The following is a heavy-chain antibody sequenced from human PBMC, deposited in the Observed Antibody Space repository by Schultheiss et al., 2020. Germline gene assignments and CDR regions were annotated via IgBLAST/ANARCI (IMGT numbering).Heavy chain of an antibody. CDR3: ARDTPTRGHGGFHRYYFDY. J-gene: IGHJ4*02. Sequence: SQTLSPTCAVYGGSFSGYYWSWIRQPPGKGLEWIGEINHSGSTYYNPSLKSRVTISVDTSKNQFSLKLSSVTAADTAVYYCARDTPTRGHGGFHRYYFDYWGEGTLVTVAS. CDR1: GGSFSGYY. D-gene: IGHD3-16*01. CDR2: INHSGST. V-gene: IGHV4-34*01.